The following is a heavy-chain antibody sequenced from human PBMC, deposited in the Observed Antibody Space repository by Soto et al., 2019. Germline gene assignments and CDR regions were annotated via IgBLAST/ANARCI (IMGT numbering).Heavy chain of an antibody. D-gene: IGHD2-2*01. CDR3: ARGPYCSSTSCPRYAEYFQH. CDR1: GFTVSSNY. Sequence: EVQLVESGEGLVQPGGSLRLSCAASGFTVSSNYMSWVRQAPGKGLEWVSVIYSGGSTYYADSVKGRFTISRDNSKNTLYLQMNSLRAEDTAVYYCARGPYCSSTSCPRYAEYFQHWGQGTLVTVSS. CDR2: IYSGGST. J-gene: IGHJ1*01. V-gene: IGHV3-66*01.